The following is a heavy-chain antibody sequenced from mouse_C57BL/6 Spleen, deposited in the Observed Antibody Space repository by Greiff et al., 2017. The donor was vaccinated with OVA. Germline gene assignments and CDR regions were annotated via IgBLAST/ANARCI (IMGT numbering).Heavy chain of an antibody. Sequence: QVQLQQSGAELVRPGSSVKLSCKASGYTFTSYWMHWVKQRPIQGLEWIGNIDPSDSETNYNQKFQDKATLTVDKSSSTAYMQLISLTSEDSAVYYCARYEDYGAYWGQGTLVTVSA. CDR3: ARYEDYGAY. V-gene: IGHV1-52*01. CDR2: IDPSDSET. CDR1: GYTFTSYW. J-gene: IGHJ3*01. D-gene: IGHD1-1*02.